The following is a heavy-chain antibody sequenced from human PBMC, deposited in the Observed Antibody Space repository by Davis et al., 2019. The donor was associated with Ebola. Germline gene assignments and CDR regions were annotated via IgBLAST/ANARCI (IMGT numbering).Heavy chain of an antibody. Sequence: SETLSLTCAVSGGSMSSSTYYWGWIRQPPGKGLEWIGIIYNSASTYYNPSLESRVTISVDPTKNQLSLKLTSVTATDTAVYYCARPVSPGYSYGYYYYDMDVWGQGTTVTVSS. CDR1: GGSMSSSTYY. V-gene: IGHV4-39*01. J-gene: IGHJ6*02. D-gene: IGHD5-18*01. CDR2: IYNSAST. CDR3: ARPVSPGYSYGYYYYDMDV.